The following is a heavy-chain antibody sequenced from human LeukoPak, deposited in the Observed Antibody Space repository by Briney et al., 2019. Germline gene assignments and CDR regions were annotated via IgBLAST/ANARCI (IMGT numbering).Heavy chain of an antibody. CDR1: GGSISSYY. J-gene: IGHJ5*02. V-gene: IGHV4-4*07. CDR2: IYTSGST. Sequence: LETLSLTCTVSGGSISSYYWSWIRQPAGKGLEWIGRIYTSGSTNYNPSLKSRVTMSVDTSKNQFSLKLSSVTAADTAVYYCARGCSGGSCIFGFDRWGQGTLVTVSS. D-gene: IGHD2-15*01. CDR3: ARGCSGGSCIFGFDR.